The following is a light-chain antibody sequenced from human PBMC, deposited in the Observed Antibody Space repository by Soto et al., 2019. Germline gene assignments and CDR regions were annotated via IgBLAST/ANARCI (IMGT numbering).Light chain of an antibody. V-gene: IGKV3-11*01. Sequence: EIVLTQSPATLSLSPGERATLSCRASQSVSKFLAWYHQKLGQAPRLLIYDASKRATGNHARFSGSGSGTDFSLTISSRGPEDVAVYYCQQRSAWPGVTFGGGTKVEIK. J-gene: IGKJ4*01. CDR3: QQRSAWPGVT. CDR2: DAS. CDR1: QSVSKF.